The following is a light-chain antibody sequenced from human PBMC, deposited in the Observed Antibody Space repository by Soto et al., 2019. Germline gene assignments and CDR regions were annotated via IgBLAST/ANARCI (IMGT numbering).Light chain of an antibody. CDR1: QNIYSW. V-gene: IGKV1-5*03. CDR2: KAS. CDR3: QQYNSYPWT. J-gene: IGKJ1*01. Sequence: DIQMTQSPSTLSASVGDRVTITCRASQNIYSWLAWNQKKPGKAPKLLLYKASNLESGVPSRFRGSGSGTEFTLTISSLQPHDFATYYCQQYNSYPWTFGQGTKVEIK.